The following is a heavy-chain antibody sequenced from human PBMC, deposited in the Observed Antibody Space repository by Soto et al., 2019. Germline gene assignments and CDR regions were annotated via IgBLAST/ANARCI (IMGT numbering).Heavy chain of an antibody. CDR2: IWYDGSNK. J-gene: IGHJ1*01. V-gene: IGHV3-33*01. CDR3: ARGFGPGIAAAGIWGYFQH. Sequence: GGSLRLSCAASGFTFSSYGMHWVRQAPGKGLEWVAVIWYDGSNKYYADSVKGRFTISRDNSKNTLYLQMNSLRAEDTAVYYCARGFGPGIAAAGIWGYFQHWGQGTLVTVSS. D-gene: IGHD6-13*01. CDR1: GFTFSSYG.